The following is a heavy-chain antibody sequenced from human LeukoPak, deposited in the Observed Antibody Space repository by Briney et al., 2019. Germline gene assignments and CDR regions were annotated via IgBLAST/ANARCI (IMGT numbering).Heavy chain of an antibody. Sequence: PSETLSLTCTVSGGSISSSSYYWGWIRQPPGKGLEWIGSIYYSGSTYYNPSLKSRVTISVDTSKNQFSLKLSSVTAADTAVYYCARMYSSGWPQYYFDYWGQGTLVTVSS. D-gene: IGHD6-19*01. V-gene: IGHV4-39*01. J-gene: IGHJ4*02. CDR3: ARMYSSGWPQYYFDY. CDR1: GGSISSSSYY. CDR2: IYYSGST.